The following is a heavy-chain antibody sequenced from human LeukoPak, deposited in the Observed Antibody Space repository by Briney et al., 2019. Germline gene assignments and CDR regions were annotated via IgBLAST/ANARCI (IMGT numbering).Heavy chain of an antibody. CDR2: ISAYNGNT. D-gene: IGHD6-13*01. Sequence: ASVKVSCKASGYTFTSYGISWVRQAPGQGLEWMGWISAYNGNTNYAQKLQGRVTMTTDTSTSTAYMEPRSLRSDDTAVYYCARDAAAAGNFDYWGQGTLVTVSS. CDR3: ARDAAAAGNFDY. CDR1: GYTFTSYG. V-gene: IGHV1-18*01. J-gene: IGHJ4*02.